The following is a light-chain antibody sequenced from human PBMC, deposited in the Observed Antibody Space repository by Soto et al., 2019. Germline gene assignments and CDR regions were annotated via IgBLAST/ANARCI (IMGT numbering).Light chain of an antibody. CDR2: DAS. CDR3: QQYNSYSPT. Sequence: DTQMTQSPSTVSASVGDRVTVTCRACQSVSGWLAWYQQKPGKAPKLLIYDASSLESGVPSRFSGSGSGTEFTLTISSLQPDDFATYYCQQYNSYSPTFGQGTKVDIK. J-gene: IGKJ1*01. V-gene: IGKV1-5*01. CDR1: QSVSGW.